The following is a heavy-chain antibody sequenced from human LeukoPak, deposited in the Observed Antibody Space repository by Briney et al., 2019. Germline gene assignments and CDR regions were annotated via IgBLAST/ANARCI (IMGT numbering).Heavy chain of an antibody. Sequence: PSETLSLTCSVSGGSISTTNYYWGWIRQPPGKGLEWIGSIYYSGSTYYNPSPKSRVTISVDTSKNQFSLKLSSVTAADTAVYYCARQKPVTLQAHKRVSPGWFDPWAREPWSPSPQ. V-gene: IGHV4-39*01. CDR3: ARQKPVTLQAHKRVSPGWFDP. CDR2: IYYSGST. J-gene: IGHJ5*02. CDR1: GGSISTTNYY. D-gene: IGHD1-14*01.